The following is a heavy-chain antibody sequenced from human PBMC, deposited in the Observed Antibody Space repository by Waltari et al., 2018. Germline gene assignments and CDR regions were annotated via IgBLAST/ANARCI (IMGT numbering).Heavy chain of an antibody. Sequence: EVQLVESGGGLVQPGGSLRLSCAASGFSFSTYWMSWVRQAPGKGLEWVANIKQDGSEKFYVDSVKCRFTISRDNAKNSLYLQMNNLRAEDTAVYYCARDLDYWGQGTLVTVSS. J-gene: IGHJ4*02. CDR2: IKQDGSEK. CDR1: GFSFSTYW. CDR3: ARDLDY. V-gene: IGHV3-7*01.